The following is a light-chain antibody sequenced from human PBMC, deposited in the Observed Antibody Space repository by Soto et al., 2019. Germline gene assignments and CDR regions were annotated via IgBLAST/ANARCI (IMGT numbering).Light chain of an antibody. J-gene: IGKJ5*01. CDR2: DAS. Sequence: DIQMTQSPSTLSASVGDRVTITCRASQSISNWLAWYQQKPGKAPKLLIYDASSLESGVPSRFSGSGSGTEFTLTIRSLQPDDIATYYCKQANSFPITFGQGTRLEIK. CDR1: QSISNW. V-gene: IGKV1-5*01. CDR3: KQANSFPIT.